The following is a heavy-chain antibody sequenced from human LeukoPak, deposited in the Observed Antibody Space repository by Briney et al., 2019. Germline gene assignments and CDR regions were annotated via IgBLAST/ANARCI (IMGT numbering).Heavy chain of an antibody. CDR1: GFTFSSYG. V-gene: IGHV3-23*01. D-gene: IGHD5-18*01. Sequence: GGTLRLSCAASGFTFSSYGMSWVRQAPGKGLEWVSDISGSGGSTYYADSAKGRFTISRDNSKNTLYLQMNSLRAEDTAVYYCAKRIQSAMATGYWGQGTLVTVSS. CDR2: ISGSGGST. CDR3: AKRIQSAMATGY. J-gene: IGHJ4*02.